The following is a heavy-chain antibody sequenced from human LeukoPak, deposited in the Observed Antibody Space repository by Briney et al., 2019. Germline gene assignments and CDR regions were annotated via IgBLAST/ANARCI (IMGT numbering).Heavy chain of an antibody. Sequence: GGSLRPSCAASGFTFSSYEMNWVRQAPGKGLEWVSYISSSGSTRYYADSVKGRLTISRDNAKNSLFLQMNSLRAEDTALYYCARGARLYGSYDAIDMWGQGTLVTVSS. CDR1: GFTFSSYE. V-gene: IGHV3-48*03. J-gene: IGHJ3*02. CDR2: ISSSGSTR. D-gene: IGHD3-10*01. CDR3: ARGARLYGSYDAIDM.